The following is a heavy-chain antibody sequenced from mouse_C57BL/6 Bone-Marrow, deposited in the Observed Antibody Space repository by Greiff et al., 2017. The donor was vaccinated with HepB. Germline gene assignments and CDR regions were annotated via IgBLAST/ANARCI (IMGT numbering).Heavy chain of an antibody. CDR3: ARSIYDGYYAAMDY. CDR2: IRNKANGYTT. Sequence: EVQGVESGGGLVQPGGSLSLSCAASGFTFTDYYMSWVRQPPGKALEWLGFIRNKANGYTTEYSASVKGRFTISRDNSQSILYLQMNALRAEDSATYYCARSIYDGYYAAMDYWGQGTSVTVSS. D-gene: IGHD2-3*01. V-gene: IGHV7-3*01. J-gene: IGHJ4*01. CDR1: GFTFTDYY.